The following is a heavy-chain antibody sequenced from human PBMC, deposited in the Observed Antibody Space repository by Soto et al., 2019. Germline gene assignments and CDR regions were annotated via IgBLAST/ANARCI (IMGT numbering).Heavy chain of an antibody. CDR2: IYYSGST. CDR3: ARDRGNWNHALRGYYYYGMDV. Sequence: QVQLQESGPGLVKPSETLSLTCTVSGGSVSSGSYYWSWIRQPPGKGLEWIGYIYYSGSTNYNPSLKSRVTISVDTSKNQFSLKLSSATAADTAVYYCARDRGNWNHALRGYYYYGMDVWGQGTTVTVSS. CDR1: GGSVSSGSYY. J-gene: IGHJ6*02. D-gene: IGHD1-1*01. V-gene: IGHV4-61*01.